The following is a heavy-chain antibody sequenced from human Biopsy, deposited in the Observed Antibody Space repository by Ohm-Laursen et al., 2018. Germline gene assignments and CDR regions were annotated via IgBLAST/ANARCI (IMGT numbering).Heavy chain of an antibody. Sequence: SLRLSCAASGFSFDNYAMNWVRQAPGKGLEWVSTISGSGGSTYYADSVKGRFTISRDASKNTLYLLMNSLRAEDTAVYYCARFDNGFDKWGQGTLVTVSS. CDR3: ARFDNGFDK. CDR2: ISGSGGST. CDR1: GFSFDNYA. V-gene: IGHV3-23*01. J-gene: IGHJ4*02. D-gene: IGHD2-8*01.